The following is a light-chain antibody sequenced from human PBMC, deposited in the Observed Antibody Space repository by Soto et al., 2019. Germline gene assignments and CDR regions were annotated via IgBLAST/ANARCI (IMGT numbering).Light chain of an antibody. CDR3: CSYARGSTYV. Sequence: SVLTQPASVSGSPGRSITISCTGTSSDVGSYNLVSWYQQHPGKAPKLMIYEGSKRPPGVSNRFSGSKSGNTASLTISGLQAEDEADYYCCSYARGSTYVFGTGTKVTAL. CDR2: EGS. J-gene: IGLJ1*01. CDR1: SSDVGSYNL. V-gene: IGLV2-23*01.